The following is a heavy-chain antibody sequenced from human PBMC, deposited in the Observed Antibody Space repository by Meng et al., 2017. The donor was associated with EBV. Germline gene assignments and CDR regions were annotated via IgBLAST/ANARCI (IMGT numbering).Heavy chain of an antibody. CDR3: ASESGRGYTPDY. CDR2: FLPRLGAP. J-gene: IGHJ4*02. D-gene: IGHD3-10*01. Sequence: QVQLVRVAVEVKKPWSSVKVSCRTSGGPFRYYAISWVRQAPGQGLEWLGGFLPRLGAPNYAQKFHGRVKITADESTSTHYMDLSSLRSEDTAIYYCASESGRGYTPDYWGQGTLVTVSS. V-gene: IGHV1-69*01. CDR1: GGPFRYYA.